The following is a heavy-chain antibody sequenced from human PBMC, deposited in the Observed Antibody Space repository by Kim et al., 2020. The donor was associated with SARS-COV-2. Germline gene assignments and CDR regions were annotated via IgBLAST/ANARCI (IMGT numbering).Heavy chain of an antibody. J-gene: IGHJ4*02. CDR2: ISSSSSYI. CDR3: ARDLDWGAGYYFDY. CDR1: GFTFSSYS. V-gene: IGHV3-21*01. D-gene: IGHD7-27*01. Sequence: GGSLRLSCAASGFTFSSYSMNWVRQAPGKGLEWVSSISSSSSYIYYADSVKGRFTISRDNAKNSLYLQMNSLRAEDTAVYYCARDLDWGAGYYFDYWGQGTLVTVSS.